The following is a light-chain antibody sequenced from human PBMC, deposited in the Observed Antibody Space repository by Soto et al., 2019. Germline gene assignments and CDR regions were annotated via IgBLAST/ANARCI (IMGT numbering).Light chain of an antibody. CDR1: QSVSSSY. J-gene: IGKJ2*01. CDR2: GAS. CDR3: QQFSSSRYT. Sequence: EIGLTQSPGTLSLSPGERATLSCRASQSVSSSYLAWYQQKPGQAPRLLIYGASTRATGIPDRFSGSGSGADLTLTISRLEPEDFAVYYCQQFSSSRYTFGQGTKLENK. V-gene: IGKV3-20*01.